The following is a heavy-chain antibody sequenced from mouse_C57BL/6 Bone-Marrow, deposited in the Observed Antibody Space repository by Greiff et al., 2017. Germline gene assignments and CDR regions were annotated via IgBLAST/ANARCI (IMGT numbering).Heavy chain of an antibody. CDR2: ISIGGDYI. CDR3: TRDGVLFFDY. J-gene: IGHJ2*01. D-gene: IGHD1-1*02. V-gene: IGHV5-9-1*02. CDR1: GFTFSSYA. Sequence: DVMLVESGEGLVKPGGSLKLSCAASGFTFSSYAMSWVRQTPEKRLEWVAYISIGGDYIYYADTVKGRFTISRDNARNTLYLQMSSLKSEDTAMYYCTRDGVLFFDYWGQGTTLTVSS.